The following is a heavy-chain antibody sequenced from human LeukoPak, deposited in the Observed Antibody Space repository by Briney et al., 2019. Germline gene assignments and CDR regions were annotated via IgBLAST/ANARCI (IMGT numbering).Heavy chain of an antibody. Sequence: SETLSFTCTVSGGTISSYYWSWIRQPPGKRLEWIGYIYYSGSTNYNPSLKSRVTISVDTSKNQFSLKLSSVTAADTAVYYCARGQRGYSSSWYDYWGQGTLVTVSS. J-gene: IGHJ4*02. D-gene: IGHD6-13*01. V-gene: IGHV4-59*01. CDR3: ARGQRGYSSSWYDY. CDR2: IYYSGST. CDR1: GGTISSYY.